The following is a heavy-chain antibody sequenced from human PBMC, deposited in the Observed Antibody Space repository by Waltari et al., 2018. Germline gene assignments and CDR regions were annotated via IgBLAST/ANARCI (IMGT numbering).Heavy chain of an antibody. D-gene: IGHD1-26*01. CDR1: GYTFTAYA. Sequence: QGHLAQPGSELKMTGASVRVSCKAQGYTFTAYAMNWVRQAPGQGLEWMGWIATDTGNPTYAQGFTGRFVFSLDTSVSTAYLQITSLKAEDTAVYYCARDRSGTYFDYWGQGTLVTVSS. J-gene: IGHJ4*02. V-gene: IGHV7-4-1*02. CDR3: ARDRSGTYFDY. CDR2: IATDTGNP.